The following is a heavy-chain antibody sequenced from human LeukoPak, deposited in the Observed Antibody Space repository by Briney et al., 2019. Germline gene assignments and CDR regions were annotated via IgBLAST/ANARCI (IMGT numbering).Heavy chain of an antibody. V-gene: IGHV4-39*01. Sequence: PSETLSLTWTVSGGSISSSSYYWGWIRQPPGKGLEWIGSIYYSGSTYYNPSLKSRVTISVDTSKDQFSLKLSSVTAADTAVYYCARRSSRYCSSTSCSRGAFDIWGQGTMVTVSS. CDR3: ARRSSRYCSSTSCSRGAFDI. CDR1: GGSISSSSYY. CDR2: IYYSGST. J-gene: IGHJ3*02. D-gene: IGHD2-2*01.